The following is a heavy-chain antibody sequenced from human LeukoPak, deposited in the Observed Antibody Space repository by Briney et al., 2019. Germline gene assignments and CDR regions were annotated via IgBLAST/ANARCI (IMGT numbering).Heavy chain of an antibody. V-gene: IGHV4-34*01. D-gene: IGHD6-13*01. CDR2: IHHYGTT. Sequence: SETLSLTCAVYGGSFSGYYWSWIRQPPEKGLEWIGEIHHYGTTNYNPSLKSRVTILIDTSKNQFSLKVNSVTAADTAVYYCARTFQSTVPGIAGAGAFDYWGQGIQVTVSS. J-gene: IGHJ4*02. CDR1: GGSFSGYY. CDR3: ARTFQSTVPGIAGAGAFDY.